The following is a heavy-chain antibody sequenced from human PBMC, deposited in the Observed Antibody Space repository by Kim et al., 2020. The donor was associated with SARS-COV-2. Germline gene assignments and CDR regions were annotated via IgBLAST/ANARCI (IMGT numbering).Heavy chain of an antibody. V-gene: IGHV1-69*06. D-gene: IGHD2-15*01. J-gene: IGHJ4*02. CDR1: GGTFSSYA. Sequence: SVKVSCKSSGGTFSSYAISWVRQAPGQGLEWMGGIIPIFGTANYAQKFQGRVTITADKSTSTAYMELSSLRSKDTAVYYCARKYCSGGSCRFDYWGQGTLVTVSS. CDR3: ARKYCSGGSCRFDY. CDR2: IIPIFGTA.